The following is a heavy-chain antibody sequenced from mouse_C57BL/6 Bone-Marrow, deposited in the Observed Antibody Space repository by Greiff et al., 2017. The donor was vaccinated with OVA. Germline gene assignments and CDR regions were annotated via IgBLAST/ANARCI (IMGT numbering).Heavy chain of an antibody. CDR2: IHPNSGST. CDR1: GYTFTSYW. J-gene: IGHJ2*01. V-gene: IGHV1-64*01. Sequence: QVQLQQPGAELVKPGASVKLSCKASGYTFTSYWMHWVKQRPGQGLEWIGMIHPNSGSTNYNEKFKSKATLTVDKSSSTAYMQLSSLTSEDSAVYYCARGGYYGSRPYFDYWGQGTTLTVSS. CDR3: ARGGYYGSRPYFDY. D-gene: IGHD1-1*01.